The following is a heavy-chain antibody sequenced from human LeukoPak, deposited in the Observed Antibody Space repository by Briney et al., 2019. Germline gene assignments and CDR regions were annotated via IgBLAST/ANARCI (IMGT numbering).Heavy chain of an antibody. V-gene: IGHV3-15*07. CDR2: IKSRSDGGTA. Sequence: GGSLRLSCAASGFTFSNAWMNWVRQAPGKGLEWVGRIKSRSDGGTADNAAPVKGRSTISRDDSKNTLYLLMSSLKTEDTAVYYGTTGSGFIDSWGQGTLVTVS. CDR1: GFTFSNAW. D-gene: IGHD6-19*01. J-gene: IGHJ4*02. CDR3: TTGSGFIDS.